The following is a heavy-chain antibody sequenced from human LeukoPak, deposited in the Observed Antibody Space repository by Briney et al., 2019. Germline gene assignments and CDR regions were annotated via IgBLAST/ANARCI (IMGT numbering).Heavy chain of an antibody. CDR3: ARGKYNYYDSSGLPYYFDY. V-gene: IGHV3-30*04. CDR1: GFTFSSYA. CDR2: ISYDGINK. D-gene: IGHD3-22*01. Sequence: GGSLRLSCAASGFTFSSYAMHWVRQAPGKGLEWVAVISYDGINKYYADSVKGRFTISRDNSKNTLYLQMNSLRAEDTAVYYCARGKYNYYDSSGLPYYFDYWGQGTLVTVSS. J-gene: IGHJ4*02.